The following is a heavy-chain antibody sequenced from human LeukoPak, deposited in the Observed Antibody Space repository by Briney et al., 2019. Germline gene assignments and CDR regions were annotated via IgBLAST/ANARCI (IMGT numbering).Heavy chain of an antibody. D-gene: IGHD3-22*01. V-gene: IGHV3-7*04. Sequence: GGSLRLSCAVSGFTFSDYRMTWVRQAPGKGLEWVANIKQDGSDKYYVDSVKGRFTISRDNAKNSLYLQMNSLRAEDTAVYYCARVAYSYDSSGYFVFDYWGQETLVTVSS. CDR2: IKQDGSDK. CDR1: GFTFSDYR. J-gene: IGHJ4*02. CDR3: ARVAYSYDSSGYFVFDY.